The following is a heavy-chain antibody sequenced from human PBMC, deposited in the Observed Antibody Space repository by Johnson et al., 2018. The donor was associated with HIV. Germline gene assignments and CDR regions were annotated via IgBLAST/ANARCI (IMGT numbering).Heavy chain of an antibody. D-gene: IGHD3-22*01. CDR3: ARGGYYYDGDGAFDF. V-gene: IGHV3-64*01. CDR2: TSSNGDRT. J-gene: IGHJ3*01. CDR1: GFSFSSFS. Sequence: VQLVESGGGLVQPGGSLRLSCAASGFSFSSFSMHWVRQAPGKGLEYVSTTSSNGDRTYYANSVTGRFIISRDNSENTLYLQMGSLRAEDMAVYYCARGGYYYDGDGAFDFWGQGTMVTVSS.